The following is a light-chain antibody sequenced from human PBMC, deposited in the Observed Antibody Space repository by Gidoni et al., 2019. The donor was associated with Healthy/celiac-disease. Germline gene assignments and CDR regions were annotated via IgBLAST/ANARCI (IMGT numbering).Light chain of an antibody. J-gene: IGKJ2*03. V-gene: IGKV1-39*01. CDR2: AAS. CDR1: QSISSY. CDR3: QQSYSTPRS. Sequence: QSPSSLSASVGDRVTITCRASQSISSYLNWYQQKPGKAPKLLIYAASSLQSGVPSRFSGSGSGTDFTLTISSLQPEDFATYYCQQSYSTPRSFGQXTKLEIK.